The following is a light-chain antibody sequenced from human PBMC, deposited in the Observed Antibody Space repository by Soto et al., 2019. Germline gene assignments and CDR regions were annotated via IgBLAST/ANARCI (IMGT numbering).Light chain of an antibody. J-gene: IGLJ2*01. CDR2: EVT. V-gene: IGLV2-14*01. CDR3: SSYTSSSTLL. Sequence: QSALTQPASVSGSPGQSITISCTGTTSDVGSHNFVSWYQQLPGKAPKLLIYEVTNRPSGTSNRFSGSKSGNTASLTISGLQAEDEADYYCSSYTSSSTLLFGGGTKLTVL. CDR1: TSDVGSHNF.